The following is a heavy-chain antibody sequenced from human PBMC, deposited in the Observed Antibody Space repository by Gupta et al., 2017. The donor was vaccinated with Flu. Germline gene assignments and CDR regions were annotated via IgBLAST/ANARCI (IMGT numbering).Heavy chain of an antibody. CDR2: ISSSSSYI. D-gene: IGHD3-3*01. J-gene: IGHJ4*02. CDR3: ARVRFLEWSLFGASDY. V-gene: IGHV3-21*01. Sequence: PGKGLEWVSSISSSSSYIYYADSVKGRFTISRDNAKNSLYLQMNSLRAEDTAVYYCARVRFLEWSLFGASDYWGQGTLVTVSS.